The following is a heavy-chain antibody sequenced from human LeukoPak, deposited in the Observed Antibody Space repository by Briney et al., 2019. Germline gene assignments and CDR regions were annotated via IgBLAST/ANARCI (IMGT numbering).Heavy chain of an antibody. D-gene: IGHD3-3*01. V-gene: IGHV3-48*04. CDR1: GFTFSDYN. J-gene: IGHJ4*02. CDR3: ARDLYGYYAFDY. Sequence: PGGSLRLSCAASGFTFSDYNMNWVRQAPGKGLKWVSYITSSSDTIYYADSVKGRFTISRDNAKNSLWLQMNSLRAEDTAVYYCARDLYGYYAFDYWGRGTLVTVSS. CDR2: ITSSSDTI.